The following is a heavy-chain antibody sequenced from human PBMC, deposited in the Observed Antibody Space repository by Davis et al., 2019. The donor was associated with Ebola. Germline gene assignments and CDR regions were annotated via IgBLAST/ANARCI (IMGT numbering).Heavy chain of an antibody. CDR2: TYYNSKWYN. CDR3: ARGWLRTGFDF. D-gene: IGHD5-12*01. Sequence: HSQTLSLTCAISGDSVSSGGWNWIRQSPSRGLEWLGRTYYNSKWYNDYAVSVKSRITINPDTSKNQFSLQLNSVTPEDTAVYYCARGWLRTGFDFWGQGAPVTVSS. J-gene: IGHJ4*02. CDR1: GDSVSSGG. V-gene: IGHV6-1*01.